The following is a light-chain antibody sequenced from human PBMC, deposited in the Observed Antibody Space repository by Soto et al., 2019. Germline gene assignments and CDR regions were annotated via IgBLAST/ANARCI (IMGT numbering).Light chain of an antibody. J-gene: IGKJ1*01. CDR3: QQYNNWPSWT. V-gene: IGKV3D-15*01. Sequence: MTQSPATLSASLGDRVTITCRASQSVSSSYLTWYQQKPGQSPRLLIYGASRRATGIPARFSGSGSGTEFTLTISSLQSEDFAVYYCQQYNNWPSWTFGQGTKVDI. CDR1: QSVSSSY. CDR2: GAS.